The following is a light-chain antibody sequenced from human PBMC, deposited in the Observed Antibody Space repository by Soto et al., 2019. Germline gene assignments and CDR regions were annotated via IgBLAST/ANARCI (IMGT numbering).Light chain of an antibody. Sequence: QSVLTQPPSVSGATGQRVTISCSGTSSNTGAGYDVHWYQQLPGTAPKLLIYGNSNRLSGVPDRFSGSKSGTSASLAITGLQAEDEADYYCQSYDSSLSHWLFGGGTQLTVL. CDR2: GNS. CDR1: SSNTGAGYD. CDR3: QSYDSSLSHWL. J-gene: IGLJ3*02. V-gene: IGLV1-40*01.